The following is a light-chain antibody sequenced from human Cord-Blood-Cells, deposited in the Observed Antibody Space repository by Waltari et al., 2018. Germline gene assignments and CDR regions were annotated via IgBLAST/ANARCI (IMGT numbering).Light chain of an antibody. Sequence: QSALTQPPSVSGSPGQSVTISCTGTSSDVGSYNRVSWYQQPPGTAPNLMIYEVSNRPSGVPDRFSGSKSGNTASLTISGLQAEDEADYYCSSYTSSSIYVFGTGTKVTVL. CDR1: SSDVGSYNR. CDR2: EVS. V-gene: IGLV2-18*02. CDR3: SSYTSSSIYV. J-gene: IGLJ1*01.